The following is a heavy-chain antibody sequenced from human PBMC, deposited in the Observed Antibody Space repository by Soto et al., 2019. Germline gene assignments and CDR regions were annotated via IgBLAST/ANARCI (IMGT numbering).Heavy chain of an antibody. V-gene: IGHV3-49*03. CDR1: GFSFGDYA. J-gene: IGHJ6*02. D-gene: IGHD3-9*01. CDR3: TRAPALRYFDWLPVYYGMDV. Sequence: GGSLRLSCTASGFSFGDYAMSWFRQAPGKGLEWVGFIRSKAYGGTTEYAASVKGRFTISRDDSKSIAYLQMNSLKTEDTAVYYCTRAPALRYFDWLPVYYGMDVWGQGTTVTVSS. CDR2: IRSKAYGGTT.